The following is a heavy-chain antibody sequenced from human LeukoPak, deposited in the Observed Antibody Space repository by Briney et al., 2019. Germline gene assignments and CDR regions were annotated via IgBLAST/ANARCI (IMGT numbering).Heavy chain of an antibody. Sequence: GSLRLSCAASGFTFTTYAMTWVRQAPGKGLEWVSTISGSASSTYYAYYADSVKGRFTISRDNSKNTLYLQMNSLRAEDTAVYYCAKEHYDRPYYFDYWGQGTLVTVSS. V-gene: IGHV3-23*01. CDR2: ISGSASSTYYA. D-gene: IGHD3-22*01. CDR1: GFTFTTYA. J-gene: IGHJ4*02. CDR3: AKEHYDRPYYFDY.